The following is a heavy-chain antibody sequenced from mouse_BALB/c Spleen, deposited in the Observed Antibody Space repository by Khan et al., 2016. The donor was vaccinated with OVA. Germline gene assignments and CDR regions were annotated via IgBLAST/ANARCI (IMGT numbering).Heavy chain of an antibody. J-gene: IGHJ2*01. Sequence: VQLQESGAELAKPGASVKMSCKASGYTFSNYWIHWVKQRPGQGLVWIGYINPSSGYTYYNQTFNDKATLPTDKSSSPAYMQLSSLTSEDSAVYYCSREIIDYWGQGTTLTVSS. V-gene: IGHV1-7*01. CDR3: SREIIDY. CDR1: GYTFSNYW. CDR2: INPSSGYT.